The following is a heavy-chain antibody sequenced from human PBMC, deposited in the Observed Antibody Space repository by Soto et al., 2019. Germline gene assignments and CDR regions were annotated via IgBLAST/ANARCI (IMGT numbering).Heavy chain of an antibody. Sequence: SVKVSCKASGFTFTSSAVQWVRQARGQRLEWIGWIVVGSGNTNYAQKFQERVTITRDMSTSTAYMELSSLRSEDTAVYYCAADPDLLRYFAPPPGYSDFWGHGTMITVSS. CDR2: IVVGSGNT. D-gene: IGHD3-9*01. CDR1: GFTFTSSA. V-gene: IGHV1-58*01. J-gene: IGHJ3*01. CDR3: AADPDLLRYFAPPPGYSDF.